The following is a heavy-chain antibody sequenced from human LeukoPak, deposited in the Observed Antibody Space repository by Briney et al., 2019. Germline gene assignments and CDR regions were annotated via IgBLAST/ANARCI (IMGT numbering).Heavy chain of an antibody. CDR1: GGSISSSNYY. Sequence: SETLSLTCTVSGGSISSSNYYWGWIRQPPGKGLEWIGSIYYSGSTNYNPSLKSRVTISLDTSKNQFSLRLSSVTAADTAVYYSARRDPITYYFDPWGQGTLVTVSS. CDR3: ARRDPITYYFDP. D-gene: IGHD5-12*01. J-gene: IGHJ5*02. V-gene: IGHV4-39*07. CDR2: IYYSGST.